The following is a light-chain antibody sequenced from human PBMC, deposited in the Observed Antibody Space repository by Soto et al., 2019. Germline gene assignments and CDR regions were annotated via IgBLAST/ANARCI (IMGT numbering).Light chain of an antibody. CDR1: QSVSGN. J-gene: IGKJ2*01. V-gene: IGKV3-15*01. Sequence: EIVMTQSPATLSLSPGETATLSCRASQSVSGNLAWYHQKPGQAPRLLIYDASTRATGIPARFSGGGSGTEFTLTISSLQSEDFAVYYCQQYNNWPPYTFGQGTKLEIK. CDR2: DAS. CDR3: QQYNNWPPYT.